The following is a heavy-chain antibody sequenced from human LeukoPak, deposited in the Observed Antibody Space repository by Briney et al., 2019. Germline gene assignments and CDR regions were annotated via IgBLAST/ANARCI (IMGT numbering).Heavy chain of an antibody. V-gene: IGHV1-46*01. CDR3: ARPGYSSGWYIY. Sequence: GASVKVSCKASGYTFTSYYMHWVRQAPGQGLEWMGIINPGGGSTSYSQKFQGRVTMTRDTSTSTVYMEPSSLRSGDTAVYYCARPGYSSGWYIYWGQGTLVTVSS. CDR1: GYTFTSYY. CDR2: INPGGGST. D-gene: IGHD6-19*01. J-gene: IGHJ4*02.